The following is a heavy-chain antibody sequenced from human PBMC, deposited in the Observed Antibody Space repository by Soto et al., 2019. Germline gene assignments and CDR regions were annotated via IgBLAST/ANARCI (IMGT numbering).Heavy chain of an antibody. CDR3: ARDPETGTTFLDY. CDR2: ISSSSSYI. V-gene: IGHV3-21*01. CDR1: GFTFSSYS. D-gene: IGHD1-7*01. J-gene: IGHJ4*02. Sequence: TGGSLRLSCAASGFTFSSYSMNWVRQAPGKGLEWVSSISSSSSYIYYADSVKGRFTISRDNAKNSLYLQMNSLRAEDTAVYYCARDPETGTTFLDYWGQGTLVTVSS.